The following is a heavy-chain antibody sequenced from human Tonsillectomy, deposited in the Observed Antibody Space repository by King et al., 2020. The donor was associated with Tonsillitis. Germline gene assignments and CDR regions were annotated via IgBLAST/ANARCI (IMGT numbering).Heavy chain of an antibody. CDR3: ARLKVWGYSYGSRGYFDY. Sequence: RQLQESGPGLVKPSENLSLTCTVSGGSISSMRYYWGWIRQPPGKGLAWSGGIDYSVSTYYNPSRKCRVTISVEPSKNQCSPKLRAVTAADTAVYYCARLKVWGYSYGSRGYFDYWGLGTLVTVSS. D-gene: IGHD5-18*01. V-gene: IGHV4-39*01. J-gene: IGHJ4*02. CDR2: IDYSVST. CDR1: GGSISSMRYY.